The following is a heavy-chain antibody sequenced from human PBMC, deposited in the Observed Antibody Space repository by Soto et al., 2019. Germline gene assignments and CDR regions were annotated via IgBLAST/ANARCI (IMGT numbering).Heavy chain of an antibody. CDR2: ISAYNGNT. V-gene: IGHV1-18*01. CDR3: ARVYSSSPPGYYYYMDV. Sequence: GASVKVSCKASGYTFTSYGISWVRQAPGQGLEWMGWISAYNGNTNYAQKLQGRVTMTTDTSTSTAYMELRSLRSDDTAVYYCARVYSSSPPGYYYYMDVWGKGTTVTVSS. CDR1: GYTFTSYG. J-gene: IGHJ6*03. D-gene: IGHD6-13*01.